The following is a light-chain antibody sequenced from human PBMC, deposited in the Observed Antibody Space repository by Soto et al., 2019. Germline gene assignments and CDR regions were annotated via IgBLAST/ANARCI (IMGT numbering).Light chain of an antibody. CDR3: QQYGSSPSWT. CDR2: GAS. CDR1: QSVSSGY. J-gene: IGKJ1*01. V-gene: IGKV3-20*01. Sequence: EIVLTQSPGTLSLSPGERATLSCRASQSVSSGYLAWYQQKPGQAPRLLIYGASSRATGIPDRFSGSGSGTDFTLTISRLEPEDFAVYYCQQYGSSPSWTFDQGTKVEIK.